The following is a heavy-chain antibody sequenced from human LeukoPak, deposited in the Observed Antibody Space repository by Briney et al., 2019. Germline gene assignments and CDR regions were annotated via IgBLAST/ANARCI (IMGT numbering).Heavy chain of an antibody. V-gene: IGHV3-64D*09. Sequence: GGSLRLSCSASGFTFSSYAMHWVRQAPGKGLEYVSAISSNGGSTYYADSVKGRFTISRDNSKNTLYLQMSSLRAEDTAVYYCVKPQPGGGFDYWGQGTLVTVSS. CDR2: ISSNGGST. CDR1: GFTFSSYA. D-gene: IGHD1-14*01. J-gene: IGHJ4*02. CDR3: VKPQPGGGFDY.